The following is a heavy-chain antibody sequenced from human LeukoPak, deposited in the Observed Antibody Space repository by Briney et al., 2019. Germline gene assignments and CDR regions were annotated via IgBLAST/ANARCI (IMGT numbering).Heavy chain of an antibody. CDR2: TSSATNNV. Sequence: GGSLRLSCAASGFTFRDYVMTWVRQAPGKGLEWVSSTSSATNNVYYADSVRGRFTISRDNAKNMLYLQMNSLRVEDTAIYYCTRDTPRVGIDYWGQGLLVTVSS. V-gene: IGHV3-21*01. D-gene: IGHD1-26*01. CDR3: TRDTPRVGIDY. J-gene: IGHJ4*02. CDR1: GFTFRDYV.